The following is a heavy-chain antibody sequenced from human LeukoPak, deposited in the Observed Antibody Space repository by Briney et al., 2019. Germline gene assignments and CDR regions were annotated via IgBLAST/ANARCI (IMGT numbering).Heavy chain of an antibody. CDR1: GGSISSYY. CDR3: ARGWAAFDFDY. Sequence: PSETLSLTCTVSGGSISSYYWSWIRQPPGKGLEWIGYTYYSGSTNYNPSLKSRVTISVDTSKNQFSLKLSSVTAADTAMYYCARGWAAFDFDYGGQGTLVTVSS. D-gene: IGHD3-3*02. V-gene: IGHV4-59*01. CDR2: TYYSGST. J-gene: IGHJ4*02.